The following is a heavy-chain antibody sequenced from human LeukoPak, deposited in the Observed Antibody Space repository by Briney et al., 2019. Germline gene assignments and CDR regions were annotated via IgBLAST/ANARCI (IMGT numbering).Heavy chain of an antibody. D-gene: IGHD5-18*01. J-gene: IGHJ4*02. CDR2: ISGSGSGGST. CDR1: GFTFSSSA. Sequence: PGGSLRLSCAASGFTFSSSAMSWVRQAPGKGLEWVSNISGSGSGGSTYYADSAKGRFTISRDNSKNTLYLQMNSLRAEDTAMYFCARRATTERGHSYGLDYWGQGILVTVSS. CDR3: ARRATTERGHSYGLDY. V-gene: IGHV3-23*01.